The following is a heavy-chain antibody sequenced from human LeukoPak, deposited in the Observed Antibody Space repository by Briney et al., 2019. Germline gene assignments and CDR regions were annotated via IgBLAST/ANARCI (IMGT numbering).Heavy chain of an antibody. Sequence: SETLSLTCTVSGGSISSYYWSWIRQPPGKGLEWIGSIYHSGTTYYNPSLKSRVTISVDTSKNQFSLKLNSVTAADTAVYYCARDDETGYVGNAFDIWGQGTMVTVSS. J-gene: IGHJ3*02. CDR2: IYHSGTT. V-gene: IGHV4-59*12. D-gene: IGHD5-12*01. CDR1: GGSISSYY. CDR3: ARDDETGYVGNAFDI.